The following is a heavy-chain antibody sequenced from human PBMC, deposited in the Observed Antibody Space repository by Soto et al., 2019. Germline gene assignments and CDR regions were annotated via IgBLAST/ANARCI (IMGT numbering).Heavy chain of an antibody. D-gene: IGHD3-3*01. Sequence: GGSLRLSCAASGFTFSSYAMSWVRQAPGKGLEWVSAISGSGGSTYYADSVKGRFTISRDNSKNTLYLQMNSLRAEDTAVYYCAKARVLRFLEWLLDRFDYWGQGTLVTVSS. CDR2: ISGSGGST. J-gene: IGHJ4*02. CDR1: GFTFSSYA. CDR3: AKARVLRFLEWLLDRFDY. V-gene: IGHV3-23*01.